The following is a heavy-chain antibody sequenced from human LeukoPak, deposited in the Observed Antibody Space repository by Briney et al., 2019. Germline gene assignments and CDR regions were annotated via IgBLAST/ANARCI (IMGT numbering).Heavy chain of an antibody. D-gene: IGHD6-13*01. V-gene: IGHV4-59*01. J-gene: IGHJ5*02. CDR3: ARGGRIAAAPYGWFDP. Sequence: PSETLSLTCTVSGGSISSYYWSWIRQPPGKGLEWLGYIYCSGSTNYNPSLKSRVTISVDTSKNQFSLKLSSVTAADTAVYYCARGGRIAAAPYGWFDPWGQGTLVTVSS. CDR2: IYCSGST. CDR1: GGSISSYY.